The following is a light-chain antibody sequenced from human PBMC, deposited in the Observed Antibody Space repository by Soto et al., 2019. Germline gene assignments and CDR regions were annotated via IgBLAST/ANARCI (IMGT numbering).Light chain of an antibody. CDR2: AAS. J-gene: IGKJ5*01. Sequence: DIQMTQSPSSLSASVGDRVTITCRASQSISSYLNWYQQKPGKAPKLLIYAASSLQPGVPSRFSGSGSGTDFTLTISSLQPEDFATYYCQQSYSTPQTFGQGTRLEIK. CDR3: QQSYSTPQT. V-gene: IGKV1-39*01. CDR1: QSISSY.